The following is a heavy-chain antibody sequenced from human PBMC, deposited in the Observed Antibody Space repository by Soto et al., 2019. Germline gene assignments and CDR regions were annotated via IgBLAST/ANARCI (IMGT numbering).Heavy chain of an antibody. CDR1: GGSISSGGYS. CDR3: ARDLDGSRYGGTSGGFDY. Sequence: SETLSLTCAVSGGSISSGGYSWSWIRQPPGKGLEGIGYIYHSGSIYYNPSLKSRVTISVDRSKNQFSPKLSSVTAADTAVYYCARDLDGSRYGGTSGGFDYWGQGTLVTVSS. J-gene: IGHJ4*02. D-gene: IGHD4-17*01. CDR2: IYHSGSI. V-gene: IGHV4-30-2*01.